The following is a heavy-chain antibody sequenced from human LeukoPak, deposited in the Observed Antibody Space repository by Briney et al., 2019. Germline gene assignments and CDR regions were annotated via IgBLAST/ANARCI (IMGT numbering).Heavy chain of an antibody. CDR1: GFTVSTNY. D-gene: IGHD2-15*01. CDR3: ARARYCSGGSCYHGAFDI. Sequence: PGGSLRLSCAASGFTVSTNYMSWVRQAPGKGLEWVSLIYSDGNTYYADSVKGRFTVSRDNSKNTLYLQMNSLRAEDTAVYYCARARYCSGGSCYHGAFDIWGQGTMVTVSS. J-gene: IGHJ3*02. V-gene: IGHV3-53*01. CDR2: IYSDGNT.